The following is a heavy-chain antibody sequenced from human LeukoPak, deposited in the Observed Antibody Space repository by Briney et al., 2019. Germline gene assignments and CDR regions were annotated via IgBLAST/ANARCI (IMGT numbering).Heavy chain of an antibody. Sequence: SETLSLTCTVSGGSVSSDHYYWNWIRQPPGKGLEWTGYMYYSGSITYNPSLKSRVTISVDTSKNQFSLKLTSVTAADTAVYYCARDQVPAAGTGGVGYWGQGTLVTVSS. CDR1: GGSVSSDHYY. CDR2: MYYSGSI. V-gene: IGHV4-61*01. D-gene: IGHD6-13*01. CDR3: ARDQVPAAGTGGVGY. J-gene: IGHJ4*02.